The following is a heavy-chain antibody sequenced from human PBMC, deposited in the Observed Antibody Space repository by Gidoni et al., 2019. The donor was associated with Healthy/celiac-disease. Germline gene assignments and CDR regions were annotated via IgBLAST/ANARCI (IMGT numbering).Heavy chain of an antibody. D-gene: IGHD2-15*01. CDR1: GGSISSSSYY. CDR3: ARVERGYSSTPFSYWYFDL. V-gene: IGHV4-39*01. J-gene: IGHJ2*01. Sequence: QLQLQESGPGLVKPSATLSLTCTVSGGSISSSSYYWGWIRQPPGKGLEWIGSIYYSGSTYYNPSLKSRVTISVDTSKNQFSLKLRSVTAADTAVYYCARVERGYSSTPFSYWYFDLWGRGTLVTVSS. CDR2: IYYSGST.